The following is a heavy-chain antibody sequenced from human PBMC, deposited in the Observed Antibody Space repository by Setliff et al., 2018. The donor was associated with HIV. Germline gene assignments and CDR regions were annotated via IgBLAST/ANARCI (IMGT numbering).Heavy chain of an antibody. CDR2: IRYDGSNK. J-gene: IGHJ4*02. V-gene: IGHV3-30*02. CDR3: AKGGQLWFSYFDY. CDR1: GFTFSSYD. D-gene: IGHD5-18*01. Sequence: GGSLRLSCVASGFTFSSYDMHWVRQAPGKGLEWVTFIRYDGSNKYYADSVKGRFTISRDSSKNTLYLQMNSLRAEDTAVYYCAKGGQLWFSYFDYWGQGTLVTVSS.